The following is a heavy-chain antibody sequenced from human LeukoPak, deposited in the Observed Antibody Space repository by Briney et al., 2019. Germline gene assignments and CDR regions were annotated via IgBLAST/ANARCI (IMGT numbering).Heavy chain of an antibody. CDR1: GGTFGSYT. V-gene: IGHV1-69*02. J-gene: IGHJ6*02. CDR2: IIPILGIA. CDR3: ASAGITGKPTNSYYYYYGMDV. D-gene: IGHD1-20*01. Sequence: GASVKVSCKASGGTFGSYTISWVRQAPGQGLEWMGRIIPILGIANYAQKFQGRVTITADKSTSTAYMELSSLRSEDTAVYYCASAGITGKPTNSYYYYYGMDVWGQGTTVTVSS.